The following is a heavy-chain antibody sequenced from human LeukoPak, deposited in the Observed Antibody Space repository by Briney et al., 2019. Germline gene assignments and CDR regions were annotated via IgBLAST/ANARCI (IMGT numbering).Heavy chain of an antibody. CDR1: GGSFSGYS. Sequence: SETLSLTCAVYGGSFSGYSWSWIRQPPGKGLEWIGEINHSGSTNYKPSLKSRVMISVDTSKNQISLKLRSVTAADTAIYYCARVSSRRLPPTYSYDRRNYFDYWGQGTLVTVSS. D-gene: IGHD3-22*01. V-gene: IGHV4-34*01. CDR2: INHSGST. CDR3: ARVSSRRLPPTYSYDRRNYFDY. J-gene: IGHJ4*02.